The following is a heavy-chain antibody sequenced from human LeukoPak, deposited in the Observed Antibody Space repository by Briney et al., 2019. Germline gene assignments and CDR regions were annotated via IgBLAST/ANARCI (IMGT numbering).Heavy chain of an antibody. J-gene: IGHJ4*02. CDR1: GFTVSSNY. D-gene: IGHD6-13*01. CDR3: AKGRYGGSSSWYDY. Sequence: PGGSLRLSCAASGFTVSSNYMSWVRQAPGKGLEWVSAISGSGGSTYYADSVKGRFTISRDNSKNTLYLQMNSLRAEDTAVYYCAKGRYGGSSSWYDYWGQGTLVTVSS. V-gene: IGHV3-23*01. CDR2: ISGSGGST.